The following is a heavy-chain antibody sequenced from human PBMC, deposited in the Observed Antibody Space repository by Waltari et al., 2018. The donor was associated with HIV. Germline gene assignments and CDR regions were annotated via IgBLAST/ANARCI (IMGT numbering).Heavy chain of an antibody. D-gene: IGHD3-22*01. Sequence: VVQPGGSLRLSCVASDSSFRGYGVHWVRQAPGKGLEWVAFIRHDGMNKYYEDSVKGRFTVSRDNAKDSLFLQMNSLRADDTAVYYCTREGKKWLNNYYYYSGLDVWGQG. J-gene: IGHJ6*02. CDR2: IRHDGMNK. V-gene: IGHV3-30*02. CDR1: DSSFRGYG. CDR3: TREGKKWLNNYYYYSGLDV.